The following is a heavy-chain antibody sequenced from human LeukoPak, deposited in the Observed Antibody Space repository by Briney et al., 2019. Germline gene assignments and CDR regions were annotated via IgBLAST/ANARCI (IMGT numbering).Heavy chain of an antibody. Sequence: GGSLRLSCAASGFTFSSFAINWVRQAPGKGLEWVSGISGSGGNTHYADSVKGRFTISRDNSKNTLSLQMNSLRAEDTAVYYCARHGSFTMVRGRLRYYYMDVWGKGTTVTISS. D-gene: IGHD3-10*01. CDR3: ARHGSFTMVRGRLRYYYMDV. V-gene: IGHV3-23*01. CDR1: GFTFSSFA. J-gene: IGHJ6*03. CDR2: ISGSGGNT.